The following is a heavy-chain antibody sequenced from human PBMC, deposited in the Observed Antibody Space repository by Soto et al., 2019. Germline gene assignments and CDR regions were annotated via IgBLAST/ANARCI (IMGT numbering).Heavy chain of an antibody. CDR2: INHSGST. V-gene: IGHV4-34*01. J-gene: IGHJ4*02. CDR1: GGSFSGYY. CDR3: ARRDDSSGYYSYYFDY. D-gene: IGHD3-22*01. Sequence: PSETLSLTCAVYGGSFSGYYWSWIRQPPGKGLEWIGEINHSGSTNYNPSLKSRVTISVDTSKNQFSLKLSSVTAADTAVYYCARRDDSSGYYSYYFDYWGQGTLVTVSS.